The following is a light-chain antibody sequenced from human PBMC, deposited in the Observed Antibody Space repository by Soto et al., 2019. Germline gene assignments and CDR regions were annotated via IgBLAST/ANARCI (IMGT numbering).Light chain of an antibody. J-gene: IGKJ4*01. CDR1: QSISNY. Sequence: DVQMTQSPSSLSASVGDRLTITCRASQSISNYLNWYHQKPGKAPKLLIYAASSLQRGVSSRFSGSGSGTDFTLTISSLQPEDFATYYCRQSYSTPPSFGGGTNVEIK. CDR2: AAS. CDR3: RQSYSTPPS. V-gene: IGKV1-39*01.